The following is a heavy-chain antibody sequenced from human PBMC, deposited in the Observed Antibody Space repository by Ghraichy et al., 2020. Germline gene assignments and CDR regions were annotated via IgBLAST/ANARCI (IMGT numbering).Heavy chain of an antibody. CDR1: GFTFSKYG. CDR2: ISYDGGNK. J-gene: IGHJ6*02. Sequence: LSLTCAASGFTFSKYGMHWVRQAPGQGLEWVAVISYDGGNKFCADSGRFSISRDNSKNTLYLQVNFLRPEDTAVYYCAKERDTSGYYSFRGDYYGMDVWGQGTTVTVSS. CDR3: AKERDTSGYYSFRGDYYGMDV. D-gene: IGHD3-22*01. V-gene: IGHV3-30*18.